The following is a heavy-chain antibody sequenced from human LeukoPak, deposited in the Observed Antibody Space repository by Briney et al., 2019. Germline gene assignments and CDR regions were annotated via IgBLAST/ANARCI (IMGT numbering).Heavy chain of an antibody. D-gene: IGHD2-21*02. V-gene: IGHV3-7*01. CDR3: AREVFPGALLNTAFDH. CDR2: RNEGGSRE. Sequence: PGGSLRLSCEVSGFTFSMYWMTWVRQAPGKGLEWVANRNEGGSREWYVDSLKGRFTISRDNAKNSLYLQMNGLRVEDTAVYYCAREVFPGALLNTAFDHWVQGALVTVSS. J-gene: IGHJ4*02. CDR1: GFTFSMYW.